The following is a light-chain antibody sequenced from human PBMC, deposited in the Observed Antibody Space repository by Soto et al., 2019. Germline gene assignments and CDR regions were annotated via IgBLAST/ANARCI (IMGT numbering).Light chain of an antibody. CDR2: DAS. J-gene: IGKJ1*01. CDR1: QSISSR. CDR3: QQYNSYSGT. V-gene: IGKV1-5*01. Sequence: DIQMTQSPSTLSASVGDRVTITCRASQSISSRLAWYQQKPGKAPKLLIYDASSLEIGVPSRFSGSGSGTEFTLTISSLQPDDFATYYCQQYNSYSGTFGQGTKVE.